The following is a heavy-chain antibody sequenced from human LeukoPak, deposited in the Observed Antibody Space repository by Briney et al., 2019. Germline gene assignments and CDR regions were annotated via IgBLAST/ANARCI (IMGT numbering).Heavy chain of an antibody. J-gene: IGHJ6*04. D-gene: IGHD3-10*01. CDR2: INAGNGNT. CDR3: ARADDLITMVRGVRLDYYYYGMDA. V-gene: IGHV1-3*01. CDR1: GYTFTSYA. Sequence: GASVKVSCKASGYTFTSYAMHWVRQAPGQRLEWMGWINAGNGNTKYSQKFQGRVTITRDTSASTAYMELSSLRSEDTAVYYCARADDLITMVRGVRLDYYYYGMDAWGKGTTVTVSS.